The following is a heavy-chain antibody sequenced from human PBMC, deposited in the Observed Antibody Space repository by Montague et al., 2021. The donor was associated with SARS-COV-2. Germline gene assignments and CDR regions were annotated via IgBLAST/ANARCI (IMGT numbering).Heavy chain of an antibody. J-gene: IGHJ4*02. V-gene: IGHV3-33*06. D-gene: IGHD1-26*01. CDR2: IGLDGSNE. CDR3: AKDQGRERKRAFDS. CDR1: GFSFSSYG. Sequence: SLRLSCAASGFSFSSYGMHWVRQAPGKGLEWVAVIGLDGSNEYYVDPVKGRFTISRDNSKNTLYLQMNSLRAEDTAVYYCAKDQGRERKRAFDSWGQGILVTVSS.